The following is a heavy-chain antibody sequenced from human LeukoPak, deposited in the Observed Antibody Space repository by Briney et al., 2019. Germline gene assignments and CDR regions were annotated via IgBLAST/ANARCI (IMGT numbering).Heavy chain of an antibody. D-gene: IGHD3-9*01. CDR3: ARAEGRRLRYFDWLSKGPDY. J-gene: IGHJ4*02. Sequence: PGGSLRLSCAASGFTFSSYAMHWVRQAPGKGLEWVAVISYDGSNKYYADSVKGRFTISRDNSKNTLYLQMNSLRAEDTAVYYCARAEGRRLRYFDWLSKGPDYWGQGTLVTVSS. V-gene: IGHV3-30*04. CDR2: ISYDGSNK. CDR1: GFTFSSYA.